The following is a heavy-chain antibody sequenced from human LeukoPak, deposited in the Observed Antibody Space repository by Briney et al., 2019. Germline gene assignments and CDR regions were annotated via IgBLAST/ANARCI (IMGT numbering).Heavy chain of an antibody. CDR3: ARDGREYQLLPWNWFDP. CDR2: ISAYNGNT. Sequence: ASVKVSCKPSGYTFTSYVISWVRQAPGQGLEWMGWISAYNGNTNYAQKLQGRVTKTTDTSTSTAYMELRSLRSDDTAVYYCARDGREYQLLPWNWFDPWGQGTLVTVSS. CDR1: GYTFTSYV. J-gene: IGHJ5*02. V-gene: IGHV1-18*01. D-gene: IGHD2-2*01.